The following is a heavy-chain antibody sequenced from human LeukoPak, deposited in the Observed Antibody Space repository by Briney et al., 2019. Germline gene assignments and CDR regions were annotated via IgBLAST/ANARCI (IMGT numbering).Heavy chain of an antibody. CDR1: GFTFSSYS. CDR3: VRDWGYDSSGYWQKYFDT. Sequence: GGSLRLSCAASGFTFSSYSMNWVRQAPGKGLEWVSYISSSSSTIYYADSVKGRFTISRDNAKNTVHLQMNSLRAEDTAVYYCVRDWGYDSSGYWQKYFDTWGQGTLVTVSS. V-gene: IGHV3-48*04. CDR2: ISSSSSTI. D-gene: IGHD3-22*01. J-gene: IGHJ4*02.